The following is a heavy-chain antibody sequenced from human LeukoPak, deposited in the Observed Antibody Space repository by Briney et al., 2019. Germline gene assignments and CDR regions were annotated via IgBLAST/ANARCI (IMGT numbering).Heavy chain of an antibody. CDR3: ARDWGDYGYWYFDL. D-gene: IGHD4-17*01. V-gene: IGHV1-18*01. CDR2: ISAYNGNT. Sequence: ASVKVSCKASGYTFTSYGISWVRQAPGQGLEWMGWISAYNGNTNYAQKLQGRVTMTTDRSTSTAYMELRSLRSDDTAVYYCARDWGDYGYWYFDLWGRGTLVTVSS. J-gene: IGHJ2*01. CDR1: GYTFTSYG.